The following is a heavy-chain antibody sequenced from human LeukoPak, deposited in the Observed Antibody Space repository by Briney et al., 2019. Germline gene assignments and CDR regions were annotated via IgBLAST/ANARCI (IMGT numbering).Heavy chain of an antibody. J-gene: IGHJ4*02. CDR3: ARGMAVTGYYFDY. V-gene: IGHV6-1*01. Sequence: SQTLSLTCAISGDSVSSNTVAWNWIRQSPSRGLEGLGRTYYRSKWYNDYVVSVKSRITINPDTSKNQFSLQLNSVTPEDTAVYYCARGMAVTGYYFDYWGQGTLVTVSS. CDR1: GDSVSSNTVA. D-gene: IGHD4-4*01. CDR2: TYYRSKWYN.